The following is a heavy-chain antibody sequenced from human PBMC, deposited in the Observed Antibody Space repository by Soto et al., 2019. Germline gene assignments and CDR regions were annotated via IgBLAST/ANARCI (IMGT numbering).Heavy chain of an antibody. Sequence: SETLSLTCAAYGGSFSGYYWSWIRQPPGKGLEWIGEINHSGSTNYNPSLKSRVTISVDTSKNQFSLKLSSVTAADTAVYYCARSSIAAAYNYYYMDVWGKGTTVTVSS. CDR1: GGSFSGYY. CDR3: ARSSIAAAYNYYYMDV. V-gene: IGHV4-34*01. CDR2: INHSGST. J-gene: IGHJ6*03. D-gene: IGHD6-13*01.